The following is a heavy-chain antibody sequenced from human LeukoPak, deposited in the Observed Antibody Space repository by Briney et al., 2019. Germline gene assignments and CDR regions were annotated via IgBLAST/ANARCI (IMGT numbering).Heavy chain of an antibody. D-gene: IGHD1-26*01. Sequence: PGGSLRLSCAASGFTFSSYAMSWVRQAPGKGLEWVSAISGSGGNTYYADSVKGRFTISRDNSKNTVYLQMNSLRAEDTAVYCCAREGAVGANFDYWGQGTLVTVSS. CDR1: GFTFSSYA. CDR2: ISGSGGNT. J-gene: IGHJ4*02. V-gene: IGHV3-23*01. CDR3: AREGAVGANFDY.